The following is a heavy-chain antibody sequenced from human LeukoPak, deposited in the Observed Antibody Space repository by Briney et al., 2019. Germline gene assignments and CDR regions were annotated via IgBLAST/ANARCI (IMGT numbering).Heavy chain of an antibody. Sequence: SETLSLTCAVYGGSFSGYYWSWTRQPPGKGLEWIGEINHSGSTNYNPSLKSRVTISVDTSKNQFSLKLSSVTAADTAVYYCASGYGGNRGPKHWGQGTLVTVSS. CDR3: ASGYGGNRGPKH. D-gene: IGHD2-15*01. V-gene: IGHV4-34*01. J-gene: IGHJ1*01. CDR1: GGSFSGYY. CDR2: INHSGST.